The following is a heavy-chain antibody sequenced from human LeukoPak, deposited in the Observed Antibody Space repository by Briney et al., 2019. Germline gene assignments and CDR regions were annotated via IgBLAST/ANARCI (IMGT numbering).Heavy chain of an antibody. J-gene: IGHJ4*02. D-gene: IGHD5-12*01. Sequence: QPGGSLRLSCAASGFTFSSYSMSWIRQAPGKGLEWVSYISSSGSTIFYADSLKGRFTISRDNAKNSVYLQMNSLRPEDTAVYYCSRDRLGGLDYWGQGTLVTVSS. CDR1: GFTFSSYS. V-gene: IGHV3-48*04. CDR2: ISSSGSTI. CDR3: SRDRLGGLDY.